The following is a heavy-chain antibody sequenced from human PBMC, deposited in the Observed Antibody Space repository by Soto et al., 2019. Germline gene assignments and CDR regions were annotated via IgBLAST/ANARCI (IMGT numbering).Heavy chain of an antibody. CDR3: ARGGYGDY. CDR1: GYTFTSYG. Sequence: QVHLVQSGAEVKKPGASVKVSCKASGYTFTSYGITWVRQAPGQGLEWMGWISAHNGNTDYAQKLQGRVIVTRDTSTSTAYMELRSLRCEDTAVYYCARGGYGDYWGQGALVTVSS. CDR2: ISAHNGNT. V-gene: IGHV1-18*01. D-gene: IGHD1-1*01. J-gene: IGHJ4*02.